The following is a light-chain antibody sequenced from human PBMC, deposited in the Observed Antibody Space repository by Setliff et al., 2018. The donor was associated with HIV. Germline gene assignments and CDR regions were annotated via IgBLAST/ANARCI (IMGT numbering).Light chain of an antibody. V-gene: IGLV2-8*01. Sequence: QSALTQPPSASGSPGQSVTISCTGTSSDVGGYNFVSWYQQHPGKAPKLMISEVSKRPSGVPDRFSGSKSGNTAFLTVSGLQAEDEAEYYCSSYAGSNRVFGTGTKGTVL. CDR1: SSDVGGYNF. CDR2: EVS. J-gene: IGLJ1*01. CDR3: SSYAGSNRV.